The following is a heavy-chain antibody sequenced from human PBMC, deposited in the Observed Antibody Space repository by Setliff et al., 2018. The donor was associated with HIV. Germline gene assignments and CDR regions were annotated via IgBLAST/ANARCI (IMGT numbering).Heavy chain of an antibody. CDR1: GYTFTSYD. Sequence: ASVKVSCKASGYTFTSYDISWVRQAPGQGLEWMGWISAYNGNTNYAQKLQGRVAMTTDTSTSTAYMELRGLRSVDSAVYYCARLDTTGYYFPPHGYFENWGQGTLVTVSS. CDR2: ISAYNGNT. D-gene: IGHD3-22*01. V-gene: IGHV1-18*01. J-gene: IGHJ4*02. CDR3: ARLDTTGYYFPPHGYFEN.